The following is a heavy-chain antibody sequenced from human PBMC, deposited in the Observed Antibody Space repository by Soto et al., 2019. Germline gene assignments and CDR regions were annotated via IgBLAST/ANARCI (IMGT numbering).Heavy chain of an antibody. Sequence: QLQLVQSGAEVERPGASVRVSCKAYGYPFSKYGISWIRQAPGQGLEWMGWIKPDNGDTNYAQKFQGRVTMTTDTSSNTAYMELRSLRSDDTAVYYCATSSESGFDPWGQGTLVRVSS. CDR2: IKPDNGDT. J-gene: IGHJ5*02. V-gene: IGHV1-18*04. CDR3: ATSSESGFDP. CDR1: GYPFSKYG.